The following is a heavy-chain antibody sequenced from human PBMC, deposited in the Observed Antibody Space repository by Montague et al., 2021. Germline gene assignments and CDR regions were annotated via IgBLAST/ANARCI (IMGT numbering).Heavy chain of an antibody. CDR3: AVGSESAWELLHH. V-gene: IGHV4-4*02. CDR1: GDSIIIKYF. Sequence: SETLSLTCTFSGDSIIIKYFWCCVRPPLGTGLVWFGVIYYWTTSYSPSLEGRLTLSMDTSKNQFSLKLSSVTAADTAIYYCAVGSESAWELLHHWGQGILVTVSS. D-gene: IGHD1-26*01. J-gene: IGHJ5*02. CDR2: IYYWTT.